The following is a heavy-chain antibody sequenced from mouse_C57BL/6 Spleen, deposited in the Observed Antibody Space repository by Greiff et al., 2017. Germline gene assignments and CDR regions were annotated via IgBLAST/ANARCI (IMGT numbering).Heavy chain of an antibody. V-gene: IGHV1-15*01. Sequence: VQLQQSGAELVRPGASVTLSCKASGYTFTDYEMHWVKQTPVHGLEWIGAIDPETGGTAYNQKFKGKAILTSDKSSSTAYMELRSLTSEDSAVYYCTRSGASCGGSYGVFAYWGPRTLVTVSA. CDR2: IDPETGGT. CDR3: TRSGASCGGSYGVFAY. J-gene: IGHJ3*01. D-gene: IGHD1-1*02. CDR1: GYTFTDYE.